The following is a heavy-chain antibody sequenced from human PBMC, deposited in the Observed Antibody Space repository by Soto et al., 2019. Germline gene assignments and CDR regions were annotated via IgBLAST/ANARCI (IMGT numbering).Heavy chain of an antibody. CDR1: GYTFTGYY. J-gene: IGHJ6*02. V-gene: IGHV1-2*04. CDR3: ARSGRAGYYYGMDV. Sequence: ASVKVSCKASGYTFTGYYMHWVRQAPGQGLEWMGWINPNSGCTNYAQKFQGWVTITRDTSISTAYMELSRLRSDDTAVYYCARSGRAGYYYGMDVWGQGTTVTVSS. D-gene: IGHD1-26*01. CDR2: INPNSGCT.